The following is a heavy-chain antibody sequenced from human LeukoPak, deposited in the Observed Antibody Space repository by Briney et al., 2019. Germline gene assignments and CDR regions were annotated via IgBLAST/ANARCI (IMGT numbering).Heavy chain of an antibody. D-gene: IGHD6-6*01. CDR3: AREGSMTARPFVSIDY. Sequence: SETLSLTCTVSGGSISTYYWSWIRQPAGKGLEWIGRIHTSGNTDYNPSLKSRVTMSVDTSKNQFSLKLSSVTAADTAVYYCAREGSMTARPFVSIDYWGQGTLVTIAS. V-gene: IGHV4-4*07. CDR1: GGSISTYY. J-gene: IGHJ4*02. CDR2: IHTSGNT.